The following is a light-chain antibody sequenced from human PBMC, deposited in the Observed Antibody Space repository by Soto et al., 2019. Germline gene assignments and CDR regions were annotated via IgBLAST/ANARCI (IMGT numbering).Light chain of an antibody. J-gene: IGKJ3*01. Sequence: DIQLTQSPSFLSASVGDRVTITCRASQGISSYLAWYQQKPGKAPKLLIYAASTLQSGVPSRFSGSGSGTEFTLTISSLQSEDFATYYCQQLNSYPPFFGPGTKVDIK. CDR3: QQLNSYPPF. CDR1: QGISSY. V-gene: IGKV1-9*01. CDR2: AAS.